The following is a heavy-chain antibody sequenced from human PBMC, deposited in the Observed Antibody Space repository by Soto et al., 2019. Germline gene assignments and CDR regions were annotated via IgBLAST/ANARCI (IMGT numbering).Heavy chain of an antibody. D-gene: IGHD3-10*01. CDR1: GGSVSSGSYY. J-gene: IGHJ4*02. Sequence: QVQLQESGPGLVKPSETLSLTCTVSGGSVSSGSYYWSWIRQPPGKGLEWIGYIYYSGSTNYNPSLRSRVTISVDTSKNQFSLKLSSVTAADTAVYYCARDVPGTAGNYWGQGTLVTVSS. V-gene: IGHV4-61*01. CDR3: ARDVPGTAGNY. CDR2: IYYSGST.